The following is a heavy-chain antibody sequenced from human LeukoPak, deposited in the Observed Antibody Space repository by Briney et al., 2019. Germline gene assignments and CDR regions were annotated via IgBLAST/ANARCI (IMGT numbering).Heavy chain of an antibody. CDR3: ARDDSSGYYRFRF. Sequence: PGGSLRLSCAASGFTVSSNYMNWVRQAPGKGLEWVSVLYSGGSTYYADSAKGRFTISRDNSKNTLYLQMDSLRVEDTAVYYCARDDSSGYYRFRFWGQGTLVTVSS. V-gene: IGHV3-53*01. CDR2: LYSGGST. CDR1: GFTVSSNY. D-gene: IGHD3-22*01. J-gene: IGHJ4*02.